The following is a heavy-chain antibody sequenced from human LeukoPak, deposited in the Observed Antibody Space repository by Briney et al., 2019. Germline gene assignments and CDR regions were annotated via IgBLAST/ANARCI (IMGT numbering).Heavy chain of an antibody. Sequence: GGSLRLSCAASGFTLSDHYMDWARQAPGKGPEWVGRSRDKAKSFTTDYAASVKGRFTISRDDSKNSLYLQMNSLKSEDTAVYYCVKYDYGDPDYWGQGTLVTVSS. D-gene: IGHD4-17*01. CDR3: VKYDYGDPDY. CDR2: SRDKAKSFTT. J-gene: IGHJ4*02. V-gene: IGHV3-72*01. CDR1: GFTLSDHY.